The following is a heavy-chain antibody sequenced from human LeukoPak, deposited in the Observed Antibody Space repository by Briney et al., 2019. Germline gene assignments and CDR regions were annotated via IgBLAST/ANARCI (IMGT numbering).Heavy chain of an antibody. CDR3: ARHDSFIPY. CDR2: ISGNEGRT. Sequence: GGSLRLSCAASGFTFNYYAMSWVRQAPGKGLEWVSSISGNEGRTYYTDSVKGRFTISRDNTKNTVYLQMHNLRADDTAVYFCARHDSFIPYWGQGALVTVSS. J-gene: IGHJ4*02. D-gene: IGHD5-18*01. V-gene: IGHV3-23*01. CDR1: GFTFNYYA.